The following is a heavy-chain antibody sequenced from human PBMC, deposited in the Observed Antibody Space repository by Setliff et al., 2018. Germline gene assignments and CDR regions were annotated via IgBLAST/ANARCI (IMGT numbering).Heavy chain of an antibody. CDR1: GDTFRSYA. V-gene: IGHV1-69*13. J-gene: IGHJ6*02. D-gene: IGHD2-15*01. CDR3: ARDENCSGGTCHIYYHHGMDV. CDR2: VIPMSTTP. Sequence: SVKVSCKVSGDTFRSYALTWVRQAPGQGLEWMGGVIPMSTTPRYAQKFQGRITITADESTRTVYMELTSLRSEDTAVCYCARDENCSGGTCHIYYHHGMDVWGQGTTVTVSS.